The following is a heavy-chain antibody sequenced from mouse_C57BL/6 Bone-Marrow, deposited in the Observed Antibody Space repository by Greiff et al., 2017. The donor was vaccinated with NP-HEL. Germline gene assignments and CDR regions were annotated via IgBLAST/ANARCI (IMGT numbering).Heavy chain of an antibody. CDR3: ARYYYSNYGRYFDY. Sequence: VQLQQSGAELARPGASVKLSCKASGYTFTSYGISWVKQRTGQGLEWIGEIYPRSGHTYYNEKFKGKATLTAAKSSSTAYMELRSLTSEDSAVYFCARYYYSNYGRYFDYWGQGTTLTVSS. CDR1: GYTFTSYG. D-gene: IGHD2-5*01. J-gene: IGHJ2*01. V-gene: IGHV1-81*01. CDR2: IYPRSGHT.